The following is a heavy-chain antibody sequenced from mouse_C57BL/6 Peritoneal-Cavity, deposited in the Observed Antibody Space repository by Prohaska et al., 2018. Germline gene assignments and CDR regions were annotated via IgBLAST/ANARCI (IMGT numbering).Heavy chain of an antibody. V-gene: IGHV1-82*01. CDR1: AYAFSSSW. Sequence: PGASVKISCKASAYAFSSSWMNWVKQRPGKGLEWIGRMYPGCGDTNDNGKFKGKATMTADKSTSTAYMQLSSVASEDSAVYYCAEDGFAYWGQGTLVTVSA. J-gene: IGHJ3*01. CDR3: AEDGFAY. CDR2: MYPGCGDT.